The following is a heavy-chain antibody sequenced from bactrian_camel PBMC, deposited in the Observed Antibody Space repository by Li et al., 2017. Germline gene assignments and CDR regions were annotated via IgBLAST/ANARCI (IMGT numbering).Heavy chain of an antibody. J-gene: IGHJ4*01. V-gene: IGHV3S57*01. CDR1: GYDARVASRC. D-gene: IGHD2*01. CDR3: ARVPDGSRSWSGFAY. Sequence: HVQLVESGGRSVQVGGCLRLSCASSGYDARVASRCTGWYRQAPGNEYELVSSISSDGSTYYKDSVKGRFTLSRDKSRNTVSLQMNSLKPEDTAVYYCARVPDGSRSWSGFAYWGQGTQVTVS. CDR2: ISSDGST.